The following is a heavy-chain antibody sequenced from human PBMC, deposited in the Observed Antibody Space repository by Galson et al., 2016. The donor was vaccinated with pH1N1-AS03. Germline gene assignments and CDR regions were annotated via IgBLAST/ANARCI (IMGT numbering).Heavy chain of an antibody. CDR1: GYTFTSVG. V-gene: IGHV1-18*01. D-gene: IGHD1-1*01. Sequence: SVKVSCKASGYTFTSVGISWVRQAPGQGLEWVGWIRTANGETHYAQNFQGRVTMTSDTSTDTVYMELMRLISDDTAVYYCAIDNWNSFDPWGQGTLVTVSS. J-gene: IGHJ5*02. CDR2: IRTANGET. CDR3: AIDNWNSFDP.